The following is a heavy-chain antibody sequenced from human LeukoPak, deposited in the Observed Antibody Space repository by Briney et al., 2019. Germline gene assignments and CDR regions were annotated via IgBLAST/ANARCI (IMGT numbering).Heavy chain of an antibody. V-gene: IGHV3-9*01. CDR1: GFTFDDYA. Sequence: GGSLRLSCAASGFTFDDYAMHWVRQAPGKGLEWVSGISWNSGSIDYADSVKGRFTISRDNVKISLYLQMNSLRAEDTAVYYCAELGITMIGGVWGKGTTVTISS. CDR3: AELGITMIGGV. J-gene: IGHJ6*04. D-gene: IGHD3-10*02. CDR2: ISWNSGSI.